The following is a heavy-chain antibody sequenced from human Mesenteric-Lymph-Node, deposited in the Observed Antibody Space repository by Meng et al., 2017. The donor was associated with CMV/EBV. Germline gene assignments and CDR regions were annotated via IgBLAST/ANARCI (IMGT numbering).Heavy chain of an antibody. J-gene: IGHJ1*01. D-gene: IGHD3-9*01. V-gene: IGHV3-23*01. CDR1: YA. CDR3: AKPPDILTGYPRTSLPLEYFQH. Sequence: YAMSWVRQAPGKGLEWVSAISGSGGSTYYADSVKGRFTISRDNSKNTLYLQMNSLRAEDTAVYYCAKPPDILTGYPRTSLPLEYFQHWGQGTLVTVSS. CDR2: ISGSGGST.